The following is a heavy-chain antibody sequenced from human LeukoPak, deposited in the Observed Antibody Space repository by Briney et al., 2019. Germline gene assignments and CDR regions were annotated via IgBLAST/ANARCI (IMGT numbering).Heavy chain of an antibody. CDR3: ARDIGFRIAAAGRGFDY. J-gene: IGHJ4*02. CDR1: GYTFTSYA. V-gene: IGHV1-3*01. D-gene: IGHD6-13*01. CDR2: INAGNGNT. Sequence: ASVKVSCKASGYTFTSYAMHWVRQAPGQRLEWMGWINAGNGNTKYSQKFQGRVTITRDTSASTAYMELSSLRSEDTAVYYCARDIGFRIAAAGRGFDYWGQGTLVTVSS.